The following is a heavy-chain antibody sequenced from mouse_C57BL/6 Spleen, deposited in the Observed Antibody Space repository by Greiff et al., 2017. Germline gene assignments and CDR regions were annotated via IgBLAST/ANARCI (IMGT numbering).Heavy chain of an antibody. J-gene: IGHJ4*01. CDR3: ARGGSSSYYAMDY. CDR2: IYPRSGNT. Sequence: QVQLQQSGAELARPGASVKLSCKASGYTFTSYGISWVKQRTGQGLEWIGEIYPRSGNTYYNEKFKGKATLTADKSSSTAYMELRSLTSEDSAVYFGARGGSSSYYAMDYWGQGTSVTVSS. CDR1: GYTFTSYG. D-gene: IGHD1-1*01. V-gene: IGHV1-81*01.